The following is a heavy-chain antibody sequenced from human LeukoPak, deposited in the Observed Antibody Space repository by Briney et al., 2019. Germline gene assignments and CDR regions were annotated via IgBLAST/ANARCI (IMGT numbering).Heavy chain of an antibody. CDR2: ISSSSSYK. CDR3: ARASPHCSGGSCYPTYYYYMDV. J-gene: IGHJ6*03. Sequence: GGSLRLSCAASGFTFSSYSMNWVRQAPGKGLEWVSSISSSSSYKYYADSVKGRFTTSRDNAKNSLYLQMNSLRAEDTAVYYCARASPHCSGGSCYPTYYYYMDVWGKGTTVTVSS. CDR1: GFTFSSYS. D-gene: IGHD2-15*01. V-gene: IGHV3-21*01.